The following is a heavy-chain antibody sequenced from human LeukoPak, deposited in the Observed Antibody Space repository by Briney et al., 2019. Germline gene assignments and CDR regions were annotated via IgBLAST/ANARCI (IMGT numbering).Heavy chain of an antibody. J-gene: IGHJ4*02. D-gene: IGHD5-18*01. CDR1: GGTFSSYA. V-gene: IGHV1-69*05. CDR2: IIPIFGTA. Sequence: ASVKVSCKASGGTFSSYAINWVRQAPGQGLEWMGRIIPIFGTANYAQKFQGRVTITTDESTGTAYMELSSLRSEDTAVYYCARDSGGERIQLWYFDYWGQGTLVTVSS. CDR3: ARDSGGERIQLWYFDY.